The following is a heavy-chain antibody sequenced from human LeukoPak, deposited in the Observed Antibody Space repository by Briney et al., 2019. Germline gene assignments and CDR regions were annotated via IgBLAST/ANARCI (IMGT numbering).Heavy chain of an antibody. V-gene: IGHV3-30*18. D-gene: IGHD3-10*01. CDR1: GSTFNRFA. J-gene: IGHJ6*02. CDR2: ISYDGSDK. Sequence: PGGSLRLSCAASGSTFNRFAMHWVRQAPGKGLEWVAVISYDGSDKYYADSVKGRFTISRDNSKNTQYLQMNSLRVEDTAVFYCAQGGSEIYYYYHGMDVWGQGTTVTVSS. CDR3: AQGGSEIYYYYHGMDV.